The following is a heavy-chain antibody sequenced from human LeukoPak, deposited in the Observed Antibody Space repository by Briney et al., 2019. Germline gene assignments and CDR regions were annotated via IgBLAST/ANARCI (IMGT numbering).Heavy chain of an antibody. D-gene: IGHD2-15*01. V-gene: IGHV3-30*18. J-gene: IGHJ3*02. CDR1: GSTFSSYG. CDR3: AKSMGYYDAFDI. Sequence: GGSLRLSCAASGSTFSSYGMHWVRQAPGKGLEWVAVISYDGSNKYYADSVKGRFTISRDNSKNMLYLQMNSLRAEDTAVYYCAKSMGYYDAFDIWGQGTMVTVSS. CDR2: ISYDGSNK.